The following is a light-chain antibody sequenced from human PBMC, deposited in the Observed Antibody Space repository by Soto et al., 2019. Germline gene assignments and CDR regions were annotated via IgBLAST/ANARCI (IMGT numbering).Light chain of an antibody. CDR2: QST. Sequence: QSVLTQPASVSRSPGQSITISCTGTSSAVNTRLFVSWNQQHPGKSPKFMSYQSTNRPSGVSNPFSGSKSGNTASPTISGLQAEDEADYYCSSYTDSTNNVFGTGTKVTVL. CDR1: SSAVNTRLF. J-gene: IGLJ1*01. V-gene: IGLV2-14*01. CDR3: SSYTDSTNNV.